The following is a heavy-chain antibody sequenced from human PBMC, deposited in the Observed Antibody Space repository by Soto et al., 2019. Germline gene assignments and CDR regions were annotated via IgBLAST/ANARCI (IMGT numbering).Heavy chain of an antibody. CDR1: GGSFSGYY. V-gene: IGHV4-34*01. Sequence: QVQLQQWGAGLLKPSETLSLTCAVYGGSFSGYYWSWIRQPPGKGLEWIGEINHSGSTNYNPSLKSRVTISVDTSKNQFSLKLSSVTAADTAVYYCASGSTIFPLDPWGQGTLVTVSS. D-gene: IGHD3-9*01. CDR2: INHSGST. J-gene: IGHJ5*02. CDR3: ASGSTIFPLDP.